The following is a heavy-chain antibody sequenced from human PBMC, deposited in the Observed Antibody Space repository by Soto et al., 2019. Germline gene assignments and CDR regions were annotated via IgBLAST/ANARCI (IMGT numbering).Heavy chain of an antibody. V-gene: IGHV4-4*02. Sequence: QVQLQESGPGLVKPSGTLSLTCSVSGAPISSTSSDDWWSWVRQPPGKGLEWIGEIYHSGSTNYTPSLQSRGTVAVDKSGNQFSRRLSSLTAADTAVYYWAKMVGATLVDYWGQGTLVTVSS. D-gene: IGHD1-26*01. CDR2: IYHSGST. CDR1: GAPISSTSSDDW. J-gene: IGHJ4*02. CDR3: AKMVGATLVDY.